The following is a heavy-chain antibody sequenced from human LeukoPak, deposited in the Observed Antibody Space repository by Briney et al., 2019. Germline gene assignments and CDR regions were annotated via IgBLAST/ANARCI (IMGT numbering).Heavy chain of an antibody. CDR1: GDSISGADYY. CDR2: VYYSGST. Sequence: PSETLSLTCTVSGDSISGADYYWSWIRQPPGKGLEWIAYVYYSGSTYYNPSLKSRLTISVDTSKNQFSLKLNSVTAADTAVYYCASGGGGSSTVTTYWFDPWGQGALVTVSS. V-gene: IGHV4-30-4*01. CDR3: ASGGGGSSTVTTYWFDP. D-gene: IGHD4-17*01. J-gene: IGHJ5*02.